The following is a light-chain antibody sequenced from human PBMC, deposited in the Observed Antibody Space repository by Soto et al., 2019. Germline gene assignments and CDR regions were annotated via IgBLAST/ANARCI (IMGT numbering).Light chain of an antibody. CDR1: QSVSNW. V-gene: IGKV1-5*01. J-gene: IGKJ1*01. CDR2: AAS. Sequence: DIQMTQSPSTLSASVGDRVTITCRASQSVSNWLAWYQQKPGKAPKLLIYAASSLQSGVPSRFSGSGSGTEFTLAISSLQPEDSATYYCLQDINYPWTFGQGTKVDIK. CDR3: LQDINYPWT.